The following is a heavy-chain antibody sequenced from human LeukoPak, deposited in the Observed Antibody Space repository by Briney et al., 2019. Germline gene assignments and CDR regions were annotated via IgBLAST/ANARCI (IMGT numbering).Heavy chain of an antibody. J-gene: IGHJ4*02. CDR1: GLTFDDYG. Sequence: GGSLRLSCAASGLTFDDYGMTWVRQAPGKGLEWVSGINWNGGSAGYADSVKGRFTVSRDNAKNSLYLQMNSLRAEDTALYYCARGGVDDILTHFDYWGQGTLVTVSS. CDR2: INWNGGSA. D-gene: IGHD3-9*01. V-gene: IGHV3-20*04. CDR3: ARGGVDDILTHFDY.